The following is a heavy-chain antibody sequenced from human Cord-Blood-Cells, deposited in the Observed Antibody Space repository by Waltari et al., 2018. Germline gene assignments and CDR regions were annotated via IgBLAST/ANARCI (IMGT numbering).Heavy chain of an antibody. CDR1: GYTFTSYG. Sequence: QVQLVQSGAEVKKPGASAKVSCKASGYTFTSYGISWLRQAPGQGLEWMGWISAYNGNTNYAQKLQGRVTMTTDTSTSTAYMELRSLRSDDTAVYYCARDSLYSSSWSTFFDYWGQGTLVTVSS. J-gene: IGHJ4*02. CDR3: ARDSLYSSSWSTFFDY. CDR2: ISAYNGNT. D-gene: IGHD6-13*01. V-gene: IGHV1-18*04.